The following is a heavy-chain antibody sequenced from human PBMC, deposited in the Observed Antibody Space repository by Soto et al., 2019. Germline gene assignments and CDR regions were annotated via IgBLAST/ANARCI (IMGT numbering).Heavy chain of an antibody. V-gene: IGHV4-59*11. Sequence: PSETLSLTCTVSGGSITSHYWSWIRQPPGKGLEWIGYIYYDGSTYYSPSLKSRVTMSVDTSRNQLLLRLDSVTTADTAVYYCASGYSSSWYLYWGQGTLVTVS. CDR3: ASGYSSSWYLY. J-gene: IGHJ4*02. D-gene: IGHD6-13*01. CDR1: GGSITSHY. CDR2: IYYDGST.